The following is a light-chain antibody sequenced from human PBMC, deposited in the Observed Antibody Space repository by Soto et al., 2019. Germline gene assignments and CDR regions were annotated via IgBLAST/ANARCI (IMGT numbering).Light chain of an antibody. CDR3: QQYGSSPWT. V-gene: IGKV3-20*01. Sequence: EIVLTQSPGTLSLSPGERATLSCRASQGVSSYLAWYQQKPGQAPRLLIYDASNRATGIPARFSGSGSGTDFTLTISRLEPEDFAVYYCQQYGSSPWTFGQGTKVDIK. CDR2: DAS. CDR1: QGVSSY. J-gene: IGKJ1*01.